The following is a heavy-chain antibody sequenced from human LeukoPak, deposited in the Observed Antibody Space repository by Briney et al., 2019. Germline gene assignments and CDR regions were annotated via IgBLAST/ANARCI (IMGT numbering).Heavy chain of an antibody. V-gene: IGHV1-24*01. Sequence: ASVKVSCKVSGYTLTELSMHWVRQAPGKGLEWMGGFDPKDGETIYAQKFQGRVTMTEDTSTDTAYMELSSLRSEDTAVYYCATGLGYCSSTSCYLDYWGQGTLVTVSS. CDR2: FDPKDGET. CDR1: GYTLTELS. CDR3: ATGLGYCSSTSCYLDY. J-gene: IGHJ4*02. D-gene: IGHD2-2*01.